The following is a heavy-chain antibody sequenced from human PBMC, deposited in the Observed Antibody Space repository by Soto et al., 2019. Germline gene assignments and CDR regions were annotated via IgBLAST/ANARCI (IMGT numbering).Heavy chain of an antibody. V-gene: IGHV3-7*05. D-gene: IGHD2-15*01. CDR3: ARYGGLIDD. J-gene: IGHJ4*02. CDR2: ITEDGSYK. Sequence: EVQLVESGGGLVQPGGSLILSCTASGFSFSTHWMTCVRQAPGKGLEWVASITEDGSYKYYVDAVKGRFTISRDNAEKSLYLQINSLRAEDTAMYHCARYGGLIDDWGQGTLVTVSS. CDR1: GFSFSTHW.